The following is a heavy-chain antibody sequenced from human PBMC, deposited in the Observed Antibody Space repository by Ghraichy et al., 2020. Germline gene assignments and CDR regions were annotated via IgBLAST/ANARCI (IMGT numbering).Heavy chain of an antibody. CDR1: GFTFSNAW. J-gene: IGHJ4*02. CDR3: TTDRGNYDSSGYYYQRPLL. D-gene: IGHD3-22*01. Sequence: GGSLRLSCAASGFTFSNAWMSWVRQAPGKGLEWVGRIKSKTDGGTTDYAAPVKGRFTISRDDSKNTLYLQMNSLKTEDTAVYYCTTDRGNYDSSGYYYQRPLLWGQGTLVTVSS. CDR2: IKSKTDGGTT. V-gene: IGHV3-15*01.